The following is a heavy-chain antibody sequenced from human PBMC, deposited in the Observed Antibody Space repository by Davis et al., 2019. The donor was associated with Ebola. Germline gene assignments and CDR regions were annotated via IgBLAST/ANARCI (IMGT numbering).Heavy chain of an antibody. CDR1: GYTFTSYA. Sequence: ASVKVSCKASGYTFTSYAMHWVRQAPGQRLEWMGWINAGNGNTKYSQKFQGRVTITRDTSASTAYMELSRLRSDDTAVYYCASFLAVAGFDAFDIWGQGTMVTVSS. CDR3: ASFLAVAGFDAFDI. J-gene: IGHJ3*02. CDR2: INAGNGNT. D-gene: IGHD6-19*01. V-gene: IGHV1-3*01.